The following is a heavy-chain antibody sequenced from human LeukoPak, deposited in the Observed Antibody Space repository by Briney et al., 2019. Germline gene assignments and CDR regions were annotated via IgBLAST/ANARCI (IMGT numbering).Heavy chain of an antibody. J-gene: IGHJ4*02. Sequence: SVKVSCKASGGTFSSYAISWVRQAPGQGLEWMGGITAIFRTTNYAQKFQGRVTITADESMSTVYMELSSLRSEDTAVYYCARHSGYHSTMYLDYWGQGTLVTVSS. V-gene: IGHV1-69*13. CDR1: GGTFSSYA. CDR3: ARHSGYHSTMYLDY. CDR2: ITAIFRTT. D-gene: IGHD3-22*01.